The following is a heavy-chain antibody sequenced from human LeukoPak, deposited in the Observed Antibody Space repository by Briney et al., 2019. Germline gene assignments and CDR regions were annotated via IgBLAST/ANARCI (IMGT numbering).Heavy chain of an antibody. D-gene: IGHD6-19*01. J-gene: IGHJ5*02. V-gene: IGHV3-64*01. CDR3: ARVAAVAGST. CDR1: GFTFSSYA. Sequence: PGGSLRLSCAASGFTFSSYAMHWVRQAPGKGLEYVSAISSNGGSTYYASSVKGRFTISRDNSKNTLYLQMGSLRAEDMAVYYCARVAAVAGSTWGQGTLVTVSS. CDR2: ISSNGGST.